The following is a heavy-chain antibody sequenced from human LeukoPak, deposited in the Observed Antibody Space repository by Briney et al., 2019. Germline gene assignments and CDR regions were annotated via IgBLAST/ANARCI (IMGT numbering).Heavy chain of an antibody. Sequence: PSETLSLTCTVSGGSISSSSYYWGWIRQPPGKGLEWIGSIYYSGSTYYNPSLKSRVTISVDTSKNQFSLKLSSVTAADTAVYYCARHGGGNPNWFDPWGQGTLVTVSS. V-gene: IGHV4-39*01. D-gene: IGHD2-15*01. J-gene: IGHJ5*02. CDR3: ARHGGGNPNWFDP. CDR1: GGSISSSSYY. CDR2: IYYSGST.